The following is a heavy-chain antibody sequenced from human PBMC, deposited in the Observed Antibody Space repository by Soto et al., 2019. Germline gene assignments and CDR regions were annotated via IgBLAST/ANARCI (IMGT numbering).Heavy chain of an antibody. CDR2: IYYSGST. CDR3: ARDLGGEYCGGDCYWENAFDI. Sequence: SETLSLTCTVSGGSISSYYWSWIRQPPGKGLEWIGYIYYSGSTNYNPYLKSRVTISVDTSKNQFSLKLSSVTAADTAVYYCARDLGGEYCGGDCYWENAFDIWGQGTMVTVSS. D-gene: IGHD2-21*02. V-gene: IGHV4-59*01. J-gene: IGHJ3*02. CDR1: GGSISSYY.